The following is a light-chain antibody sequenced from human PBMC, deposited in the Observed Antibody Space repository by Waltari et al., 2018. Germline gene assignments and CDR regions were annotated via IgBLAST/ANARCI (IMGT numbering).Light chain of an antibody. CDR2: TAS. Sequence: DIQLTQSPSSLSASVGDRVTITCRVGQGISSYLKWCRQKPGKVPKLRIYTASNLQSGFLSLCSGIGSGTHFSRTISSLQLEDVATYYSRRTDNAPQFTFGPGTKVD. V-gene: IGKV1-27*01. CDR1: QGISSY. CDR3: RRTDNAPQFT. J-gene: IGKJ3*01.